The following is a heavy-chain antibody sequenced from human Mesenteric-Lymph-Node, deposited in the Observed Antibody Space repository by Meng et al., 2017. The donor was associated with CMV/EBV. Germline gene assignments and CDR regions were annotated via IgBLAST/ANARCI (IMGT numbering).Heavy chain of an antibody. D-gene: IGHD3-9*01. CDR3: ARGDKTYYDILTGYYPWYYYGMDV. V-gene: IGHV3-11*01. J-gene: IGHJ6*02. CDR1: GFTFSDYY. CDR2: ISSSGSTI. Sequence: GESLKISCAASGFTFSDYYMSWIRQAPGKGLEWVSYISSSGSTIYYADSVKGRFTISRDNAKNSLYLQMNSLRAEDTAVYYCARGDKTYYDILTGYYPWYYYGMDVWGQGTTVTVSS.